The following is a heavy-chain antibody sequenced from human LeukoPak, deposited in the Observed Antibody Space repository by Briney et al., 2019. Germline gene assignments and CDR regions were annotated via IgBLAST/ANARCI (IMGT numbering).Heavy chain of an antibody. CDR1: GFTADDYA. Sequence: CLRLSCVASGFTADDYAIRCVRQTPGRGLGWVSGISSFSDSIGYANSVKGTFTMSRHNAMNSLYLQMNTLPYDDTAVYYCAGDVLPESAYNDYFYYGLDVWGPGTTVTVSS. CDR3: AGDVLPESAYNDYFYYGLDV. CDR2: ISSFSDSI. D-gene: IGHD5-24*01. V-gene: IGHV3-9*02. J-gene: IGHJ6*02.